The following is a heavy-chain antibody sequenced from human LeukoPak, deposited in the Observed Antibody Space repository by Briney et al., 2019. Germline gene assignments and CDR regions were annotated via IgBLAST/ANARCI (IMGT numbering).Heavy chain of an antibody. CDR1: GFTFNNCA. CDR2: ISGSGSSR. D-gene: IGHD4/OR15-4a*01. Sequence: GGSLRLSCAASGFTFNNCAMDWVRQAPGKGLEWVSDISGSGSSRYYADSVKGRFTISRDNSKNTLYLQMNSLRAEDTAVYYCARGSYGAYDYWGQGNLVTVSS. V-gene: IGHV3-23*01. CDR3: ARGSYGAYDY. J-gene: IGHJ4*02.